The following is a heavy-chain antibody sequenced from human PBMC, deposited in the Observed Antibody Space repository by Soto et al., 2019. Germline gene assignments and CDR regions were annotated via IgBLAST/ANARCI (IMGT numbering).Heavy chain of an antibody. CDR1: GYTFTSYG. CDR2: ISAYNGNT. V-gene: IGHV1-18*01. CDR3: AIFWVYGDYCSPVSEYYYYMDV. J-gene: IGHJ6*03. D-gene: IGHD4-17*01. Sequence: ASVKVSCKASGYTFTSYGISWVRQAPGQGLEWMGWISAYNGNTNYARKLQGRVTMTTDTSTSTAYMELRSLRSDDTAVYYCAIFWVYGDYCSPVSEYYYYMDVWGQGTTVTVSS.